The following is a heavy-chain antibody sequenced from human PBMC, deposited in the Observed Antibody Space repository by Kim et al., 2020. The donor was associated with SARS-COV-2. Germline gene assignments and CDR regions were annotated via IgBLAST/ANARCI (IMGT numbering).Heavy chain of an antibody. D-gene: IGHD6-19*01. Sequence: LKSRVTISVDTSKNQFSLKLSSVTAADTAVYYCAGRGSSGWYYYYYGMDVWGQGTTVTVSS. V-gene: IGHV4-59*01. CDR3: AGRGSSGWYYYYYGMDV. J-gene: IGHJ6*02.